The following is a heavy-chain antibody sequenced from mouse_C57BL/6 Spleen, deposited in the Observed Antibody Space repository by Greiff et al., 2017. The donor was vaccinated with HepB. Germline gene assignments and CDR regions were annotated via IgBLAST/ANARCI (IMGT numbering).Heavy chain of an antibody. CDR1: GYAFSSSW. CDR3: AREALWPFDY. D-gene: IGHD1-1*02. Sequence: QVQLQQSGPELVKPGTSVKISCKASGYAFSSSWMNWVKQRPGKGLEWIGRIYPGDGDTNYNGKFKGKATLTADKSSSTAYMQLSSLTSEDSAVYFCAREALWPFDYWGQGTTLTVSS. V-gene: IGHV1-82*01. J-gene: IGHJ2*01. CDR2: IYPGDGDT.